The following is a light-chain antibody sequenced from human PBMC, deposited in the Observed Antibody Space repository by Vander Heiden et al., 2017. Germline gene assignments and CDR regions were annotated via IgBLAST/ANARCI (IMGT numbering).Light chain of an antibody. V-gene: IGKV3-15*01. CDR1: QSVRSN. CDR2: DAS. Sequence: EIMMTQSPATLSVSPGERATLSCRASQSVRSNLAWYQQKPGQAPRLLIYDASTRATGIPARFTGSGSGTEFTLTISSLQSEDFAVYFCQQDNNWPRTFGQGTKLEI. CDR3: QQDNNWPRT. J-gene: IGKJ2*01.